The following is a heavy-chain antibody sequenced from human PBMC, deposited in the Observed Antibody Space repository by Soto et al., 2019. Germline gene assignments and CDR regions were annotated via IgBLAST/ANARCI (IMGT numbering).Heavy chain of an antibody. CDR1: GGSISSGGYY. CDR2: IYYSGST. J-gene: IGHJ4*02. V-gene: IGHV4-31*03. CDR3: ARALGVVVAATRFDY. D-gene: IGHD2-15*01. Sequence: SETLSLTCTVSGGSISSGGYYWSWIRQHPGKGLEWIGYIYYSGSTYYNPSLKSRVTISVDTSKNQFSLKLSSVTAADTAVYYCARALGVVVAATRFDYWGQGTLVTVSS.